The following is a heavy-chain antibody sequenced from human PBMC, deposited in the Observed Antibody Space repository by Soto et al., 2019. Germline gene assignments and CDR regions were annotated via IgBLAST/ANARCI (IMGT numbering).Heavy chain of an antibody. CDR1: GYTLTELS. Sequence: ASVKVSCKVSGYTLTELSMHWVRQAPGKGLEWMGGFHPKDGETLYAQKFQGRVTMTEDTSSDTAYMELSSLRSEDTAIYYCARGGITVADSDAFDIWGQGTMVTVSS. V-gene: IGHV1-24*01. D-gene: IGHD6-19*01. J-gene: IGHJ3*02. CDR2: FHPKDGET. CDR3: ARGGITVADSDAFDI.